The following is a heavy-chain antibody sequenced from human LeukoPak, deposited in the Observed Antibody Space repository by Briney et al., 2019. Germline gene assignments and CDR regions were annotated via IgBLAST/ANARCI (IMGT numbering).Heavy chain of an antibody. CDR2: MDDRGDS. CDR3: ARDRSQYYDSSGYYLSGMDV. J-gene: IGHJ6*02. V-gene: IGHV4-59*01. Sequence: SETLSLTCTVSGDSMRSYYWSWIRQAPGKGLEWLGHMDDRGDSNYNPSLKGRGSISVDTSKNQFSLKLRSVTAADTAVYYCARDRSQYYDSSGYYLSGMDVWGQGTTVTVSS. CDR1: GDSMRSYY. D-gene: IGHD3-22*01.